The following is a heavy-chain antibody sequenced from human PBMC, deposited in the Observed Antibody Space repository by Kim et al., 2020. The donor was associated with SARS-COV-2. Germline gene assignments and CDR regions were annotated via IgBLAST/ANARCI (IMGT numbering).Heavy chain of an antibody. V-gene: IGHV3-23*01. CDR3: AKAGATEGLYYYGMDV. J-gene: IGHJ6*02. D-gene: IGHD1-26*01. CDR2: INGNGDST. CDR1: GFTFSNYA. Sequence: GGSLRLSCAASGFTFSNYAMSWVRQAPGKGLEWVSAINGNGDSTHYVDSVKGRFRVSRDTSKNTLYLQMNSLRAEDTAVYYCAKAGATEGLYYYGMDVWGHGTTVTVSS.